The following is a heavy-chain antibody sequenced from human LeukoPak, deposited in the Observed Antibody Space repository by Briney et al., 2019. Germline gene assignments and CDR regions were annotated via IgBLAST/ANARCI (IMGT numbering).Heavy chain of an antibody. CDR1: GGTVRRFG. D-gene: IGHD4-17*01. J-gene: IGHJ4*02. V-gene: IGHV1-69*13. CDR2: IIPIFGTT. Sequence: ASVKVSCKASGGTVRRFGISWVRQAPGQGLEWMGGIIPIFGTTSYVQKFQGRVTINADESTSTAYMELSSLRSEDTAVYYCARAIDYGDYTNWGQGTLVTVSS. CDR3: ARAIDYGDYTN.